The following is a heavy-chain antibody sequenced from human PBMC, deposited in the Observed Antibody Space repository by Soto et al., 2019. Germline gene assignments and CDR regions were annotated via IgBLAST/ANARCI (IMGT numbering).Heavy chain of an antibody. J-gene: IGHJ5*02. CDR3: AREPLCGGKCYLNYFDP. D-gene: IGHD2-15*01. CDR2: INTGNGNT. CDR1: GYRFIYYP. Sequence: ASVKVSCKASGYRFIYYPIHWLRQAPGQGLEWMGWINTGNGNTQYSQNFQGRVTITADTSTATAYMELSSLTSGDTAIYYCAREPLCGGKCYLNYFDPWGQGTLVTVSS. V-gene: IGHV1-3*04.